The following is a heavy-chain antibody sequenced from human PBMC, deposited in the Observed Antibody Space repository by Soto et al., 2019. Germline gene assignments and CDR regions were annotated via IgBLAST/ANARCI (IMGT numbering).Heavy chain of an antibody. Sequence: PSETLSLTCAVYGGSFSGYYWSWIRQPPGKGLEWIGEINHSGSTNYNPSLKSRVTISVDTSKNQFPLKLSSVTAADTAVYYCARGRRRPPYYYGSGSYYTLNYYYYGMDVWGQVTTVTVSS. V-gene: IGHV4-34*01. CDR3: ARGRRRPPYYYGSGSYYTLNYYYYGMDV. J-gene: IGHJ6*02. CDR2: INHSGST. D-gene: IGHD3-10*01. CDR1: GGSFSGYY.